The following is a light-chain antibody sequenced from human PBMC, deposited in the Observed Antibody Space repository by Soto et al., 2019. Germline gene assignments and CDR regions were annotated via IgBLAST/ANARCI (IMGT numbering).Light chain of an antibody. CDR1: QTVRNNY. CDR2: DAS. J-gene: IGKJ5*01. V-gene: IGKV3-20*01. CDR3: HQYATSPYT. Sequence: EFMLTQSPGTLSLSPGERATLSCRASQTVRNNYLAWYQQKPGQAPRLLIYDASSRATGIPDRFSGGGSGTDFTLTISRLEPEDFAVYFCHQYATSPYTFGQGTRLEIK.